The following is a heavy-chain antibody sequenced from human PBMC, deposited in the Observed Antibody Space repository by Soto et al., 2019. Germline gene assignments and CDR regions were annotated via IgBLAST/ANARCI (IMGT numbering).Heavy chain of an antibody. CDR2: IYYSGIT. Sequence: PSETLSLTCTVSGGSISSSDYYWGWIRQTPGKGLEWIGTIYYSGITYYNPSLRSRVTISVDTSKNQFSLKLRSVTAADTGVYYCATHARAIVGLTALLAWFDPWGQVTMVTVSS. V-gene: IGHV4-39*01. D-gene: IGHD2-21*02. CDR1: GGSISSSDYY. J-gene: IGHJ5*02. CDR3: ATHARAIVGLTALLAWFDP.